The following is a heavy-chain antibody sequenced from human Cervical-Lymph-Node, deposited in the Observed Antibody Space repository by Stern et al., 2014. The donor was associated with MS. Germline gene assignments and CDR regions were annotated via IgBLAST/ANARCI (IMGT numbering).Heavy chain of an antibody. CDR3: ARALEGIAAAGHDY. J-gene: IGHJ4*02. CDR1: GFTFSSYG. V-gene: IGHV3-33*01. CDR2: IWYDGSNK. D-gene: IGHD6-13*01. Sequence: VQLLESGGGVVQPGRSLRLSCAASGFTFSSYGLLWVRQAPGKGLEWVAVIWYDGSNKYYADSVKGRFTISRDNSKNTLYLQMNSLRAEDTAVYYCARALEGIAAAGHDYWGQGTLVTVSS.